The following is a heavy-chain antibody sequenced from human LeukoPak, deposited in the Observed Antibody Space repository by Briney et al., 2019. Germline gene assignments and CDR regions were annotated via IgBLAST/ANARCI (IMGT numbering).Heavy chain of an antibody. CDR1: GFTISGYS. CDR2: IRRSSSSM. Sequence: GGSLRLSCAASGFTISGYSMKWVRQAPGKGLEWLSYIRRSSSSMYYADSVKGRFTLSRDSAKNSLYLQMNSLRDEDTAVYYCVRGATVTSPFHYWGQVTLVTVSS. J-gene: IGHJ4*02. CDR3: VRGATVTSPFHY. D-gene: IGHD4-17*01. V-gene: IGHV3-48*02.